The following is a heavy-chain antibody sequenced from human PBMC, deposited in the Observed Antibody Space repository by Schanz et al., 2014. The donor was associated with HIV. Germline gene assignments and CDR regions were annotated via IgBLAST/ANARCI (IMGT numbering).Heavy chain of an antibody. J-gene: IGHJ1*01. D-gene: IGHD6-19*01. CDR2: MILLSNVP. Sequence: QVQLVQSGAEVKKPGSSVKVSCKASGGTFSNYPVSWVRQAPGQGLEWMGEMILLSNVPNYAQKFQDRVTITADESTNTAYMELRSLTSEDTAVYFCARVKPYSSGWYGGYFQHWGQGTLITVS. V-gene: IGHV1-69*01. CDR3: ARVKPYSSGWYGGYFQH. CDR1: GGTFSNYP.